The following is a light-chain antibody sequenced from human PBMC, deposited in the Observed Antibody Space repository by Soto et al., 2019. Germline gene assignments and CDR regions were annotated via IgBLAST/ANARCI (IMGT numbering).Light chain of an antibody. V-gene: IGKV1-5*03. CDR3: QQYQKSLYT. CDR1: QTIDPW. J-gene: IGKJ2*01. Sequence: DIQMTQSPSALSASVGDRVTITCRASQTIDPWLAWYQQKPGKAPKLLISKASNLQSGVPSRFSGSGSGTEFTLTISSLQPDDFATYYCQQYQKSLYTFGQGTKLEIK. CDR2: KAS.